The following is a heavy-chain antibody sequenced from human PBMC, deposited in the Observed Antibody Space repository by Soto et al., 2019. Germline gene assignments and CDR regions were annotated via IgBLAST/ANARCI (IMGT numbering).Heavy chain of an antibody. D-gene: IGHD5-12*01. CDR3: ARDGVATDGMDV. CDR2: IYYSGST. J-gene: IGHJ6*02. V-gene: IGHV4-30-4*08. Sequence: SGPTLVNPTQTLTLTCTFSGFSLSTSGVGVAWIRQPPGKGLEWIGYIYYSGSTYYNPSLKSRVTISVDTSKNQFSLKLSSVTASDTAVYYCARDGVATDGMDVWGQGTTVTVSS. CDR1: GFSLSTSGVG.